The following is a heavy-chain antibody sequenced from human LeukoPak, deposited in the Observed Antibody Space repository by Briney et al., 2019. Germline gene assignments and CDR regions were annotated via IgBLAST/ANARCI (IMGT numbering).Heavy chain of an antibody. D-gene: IGHD5-12*01. CDR1: GGSISIYY. J-gene: IGHJ4*02. V-gene: IGHV4-59*08. Sequence: PSETLSLTCTVPGGSISIYYWSWIRQPPGKGLEWIGYIYYSGSTNYNPSLKSRVTISVDTSKNQFSLKLSSVTAADTAVYYCARHHGDIVATYYFDYWGQGTLVTVSS. CDR3: ARHHGDIVATYYFDY. CDR2: IYYSGST.